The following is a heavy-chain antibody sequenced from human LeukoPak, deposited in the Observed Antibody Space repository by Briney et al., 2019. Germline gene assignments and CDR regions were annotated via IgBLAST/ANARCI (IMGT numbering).Heavy chain of an antibody. V-gene: IGHV4-61*02. CDR1: GGSISSGSYY. CDR2: IYTSGST. J-gene: IGHJ4*02. CDR3: ARFGTAAALVEY. Sequence: SETLSLTCTVSGGSISSGSYYWSWIRQPAGKGLEWIGRIYTSGSTNYNPSLKSRVTISVDTSKNQFSLKLSSVTAADTAVYYCARFGTAAALVEYWGQGTLVTVSS. D-gene: IGHD6-13*01.